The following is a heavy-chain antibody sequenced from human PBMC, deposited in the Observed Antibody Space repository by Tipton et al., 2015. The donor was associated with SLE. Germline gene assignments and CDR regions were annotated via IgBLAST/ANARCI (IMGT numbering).Heavy chain of an antibody. V-gene: IGHV3-11*06. J-gene: IGHJ4*02. D-gene: IGHD4-17*01. CDR3: VNPQTDYGDYN. CDR1: GGSFSGYY. CDR2: ISSSSSYI. Sequence: LSLTCAVYGGSFSGYYWSWIRQPPGKGLEWVSSISSSSSYIYYADSVKGRFTISRDNAKNSLYLQMSSLRAEDTVVYYCVNPQTDYGDYNWGQGTLVTVSS.